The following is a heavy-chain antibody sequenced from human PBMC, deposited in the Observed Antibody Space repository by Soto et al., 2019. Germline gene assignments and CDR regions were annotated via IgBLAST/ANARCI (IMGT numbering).Heavy chain of an antibody. Sequence: ASVKVSCKASGYTFTSYYINWVRQATGQGLEWMGWMNPNSGNTGYAQKFQGRVTMTRNTSISTAYMELSSLRSEDTAVYYCARWYKYQLLFSSSYGMDVWGQGTTVTVSS. J-gene: IGHJ6*02. CDR1: GYTFTSYY. CDR2: MNPNSGNT. D-gene: IGHD2-2*01. CDR3: ARWYKYQLLFSSSYGMDV. V-gene: IGHV1-8*01.